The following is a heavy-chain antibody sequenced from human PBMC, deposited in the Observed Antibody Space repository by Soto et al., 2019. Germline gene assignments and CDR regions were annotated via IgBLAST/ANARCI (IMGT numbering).Heavy chain of an antibody. CDR2: IIPILGIA. CDR3: ARSVTGTPFDY. V-gene: IGHV1-69*02. J-gene: IGHJ4*02. Sequence: QVQLVQSGAEVKKPGSSVKVSCKASGGTFSSYTISWVRQAPGQGLEWMGRIIPILGIANYAQKFQGRVTITAGKSTSTAYMELSSLRSEDTAVYYCARSVTGTPFDYWGQGTLVTVSS. CDR1: GGTFSSYT. D-gene: IGHD1-20*01.